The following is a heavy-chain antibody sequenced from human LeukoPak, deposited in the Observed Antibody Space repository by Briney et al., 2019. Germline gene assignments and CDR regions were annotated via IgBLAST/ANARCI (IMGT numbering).Heavy chain of an antibody. V-gene: IGHV1-69*13. J-gene: IGHJ4*02. CDR2: IIPIFGTA. CDR1: GGTFSSYA. Sequence: GASVKVSCKASGGTFSSYAISWVRQAPGQGLEWMGGIIPIFGTANYAQKFQGRVTITADESTSTAYMELSSLRSEDAAVYYCVSGPENFDYWGQGTLVTVSS. CDR3: VSGPENFDY. D-gene: IGHD3-10*01.